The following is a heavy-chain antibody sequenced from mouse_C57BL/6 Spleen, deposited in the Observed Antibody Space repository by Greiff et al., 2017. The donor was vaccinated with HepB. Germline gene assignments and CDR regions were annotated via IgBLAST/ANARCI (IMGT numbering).Heavy chain of an antibody. CDR2: INYDGSST. CDR1: GFTFSDYY. Sequence: EVKLVESEGGLVQPGSSMKLSCTASGFTFSDYYMAWVRQVPEKGLEWVANINYDGSSTYYLDSLKSRFIISRDNAKNILYLQMSSLKSEDTATYYCARDRDYGNLDYWGQGTTLTVSS. J-gene: IGHJ2*01. V-gene: IGHV5-16*01. CDR3: ARDRDYGNLDY. D-gene: IGHD2-1*01.